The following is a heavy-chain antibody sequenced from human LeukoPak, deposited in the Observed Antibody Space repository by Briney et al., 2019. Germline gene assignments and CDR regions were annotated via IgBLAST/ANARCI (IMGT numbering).Heavy chain of an antibody. V-gene: IGHV3-23*01. CDR2: ISSGGSST. J-gene: IGHJ4*02. D-gene: IGHD6-6*01. CDR1: GFTVSSNY. Sequence: GGSLRLSCAASGFTVSSNYMSWVRQAPGKGLEWVSGISSGGSSTYYADSLKGRSTISRDNSKSTLYLQMNSLRVEDTAVYYCAKTQGYSSSSVDYWGQGTLVTVSS. CDR3: AKTQGYSSSSVDY.